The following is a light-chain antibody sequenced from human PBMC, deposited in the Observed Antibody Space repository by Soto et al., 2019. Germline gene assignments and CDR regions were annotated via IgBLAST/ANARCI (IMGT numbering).Light chain of an antibody. Sequence: VTITCRASQGISSDLAWYQQNPGKAPKLLSYAASTLQSGVPSRFSGSGSGSDFTLTISCLHSEVCATDYCQLYDSCLVTFRQGTKVDIK. CDR3: QLYDSCLVT. V-gene: IGKV1-8*01. CDR2: AAS. CDR1: QGISSD. J-gene: IGKJ1*01.